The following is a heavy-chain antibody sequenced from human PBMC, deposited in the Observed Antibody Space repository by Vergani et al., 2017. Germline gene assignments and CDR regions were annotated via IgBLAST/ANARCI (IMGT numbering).Heavy chain of an antibody. CDR2: INPSGGST. CDR3: AGTCSYGGDY. D-gene: IGHD3-16*01. V-gene: IGHV1-46*01. J-gene: IGHJ4*02. CDR1: GYTFTSYY. Sequence: VQLVESGGGLVQPGGSLRLSCAASGYTFTSYYMHWVRQAPGQGLEWMGIINPSGGSTSYAQKFQGRVTMTRDTSTSTVYMELSSLRSEDTAVYYCAGTCSYGGDYWGQGTLVTVSS.